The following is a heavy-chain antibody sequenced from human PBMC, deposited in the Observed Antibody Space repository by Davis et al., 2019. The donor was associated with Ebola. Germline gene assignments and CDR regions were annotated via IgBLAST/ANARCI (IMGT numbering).Heavy chain of an antibody. Sequence: MPSETLSLTCAVYGGSFSGHYWSWIRQPPGKGLEWIGEINHSGSTNYNPSLKSRVTISVDTSKNQFSLKLSSVTAADTAVYYCAGISYGDGINGWGQGTLVTVSS. V-gene: IGHV4-34*01. CDR1: GGSFSGHY. CDR2: INHSGST. D-gene: IGHD4-17*01. J-gene: IGHJ4*02. CDR3: AGISYGDGING.